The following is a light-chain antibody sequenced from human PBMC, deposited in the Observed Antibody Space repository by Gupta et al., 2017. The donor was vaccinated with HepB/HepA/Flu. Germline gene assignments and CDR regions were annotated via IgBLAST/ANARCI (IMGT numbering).Light chain of an antibody. J-gene: IGKJ4*01. Sequence: EIVLTQSPATLSLSPGERATLSCRASQSVRSYLVWYQQKPGQAPRLLIYDTSNRATGIPARFTGSGSATDFTLTISSLEPEDFAVYYCQQRSSWPLTFGGGTKVEI. CDR3: QQRSSWPLT. CDR2: DTS. CDR1: QSVRSY. V-gene: IGKV3-11*01.